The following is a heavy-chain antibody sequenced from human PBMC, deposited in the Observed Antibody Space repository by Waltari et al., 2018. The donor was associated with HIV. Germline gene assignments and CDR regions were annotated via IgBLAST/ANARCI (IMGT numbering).Heavy chain of an antibody. D-gene: IGHD4-17*01. Sequence: QVQLIQSGAEVRDPGASVKVSCKASGYTFTGYHLHWVRQAPGQGLEWMGRINPNTGGKNYAQKFQARVTMTRDISIGTAYMELTSLRPNDTAVYYCARVTTVTGDSYFYYGMDVWGQGTTVVVSS. V-gene: IGHV1-2*06. CDR1: GYTFTGYH. CDR3: ARVTTVTGDSYFYYGMDV. CDR2: INPNTGGK. J-gene: IGHJ6*02.